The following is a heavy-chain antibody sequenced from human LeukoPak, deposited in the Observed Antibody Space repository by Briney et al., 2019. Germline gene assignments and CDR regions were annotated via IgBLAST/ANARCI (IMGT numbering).Heavy chain of an antibody. Sequence: GASVKVSCKASGYTFTSYDINWVRQATGQGLEWMGWMNPNSGNTGYAQKFQGRVTMTGNTSISTAYMELSSLRSEDTAVYYCATGLSKYSNSWYGHYYYYGMDVWGQGTTVTVSS. CDR1: GYTFTSYD. J-gene: IGHJ6*02. CDR2: MNPNSGNT. V-gene: IGHV1-8*01. CDR3: ATGLSKYSNSWYGHYYYYGMDV. D-gene: IGHD6-13*01.